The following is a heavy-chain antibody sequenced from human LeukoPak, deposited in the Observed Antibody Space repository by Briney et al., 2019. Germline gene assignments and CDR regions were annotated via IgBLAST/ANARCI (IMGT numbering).Heavy chain of an antibody. CDR2: ITSSSTV. CDR3: ARDYCSGPKCYFIDY. J-gene: IGHJ4*02. CDR1: GFTFSNYS. Sequence: GGSLRLSCAASGFTFSNYSMNWVRQAPGKGLEWVSYITSSSTVYYAGSVKGRFTISRDNVKNSLFLQMNSLRAEDTAVYYCARDYCSGPKCYFIDYWGQGALVTVSS. V-gene: IGHV3-48*04. D-gene: IGHD2-15*01.